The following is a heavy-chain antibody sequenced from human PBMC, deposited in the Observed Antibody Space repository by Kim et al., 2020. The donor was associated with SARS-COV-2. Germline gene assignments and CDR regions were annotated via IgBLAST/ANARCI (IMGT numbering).Heavy chain of an antibody. CDR3: ARGRLGTAIYYYDSSGQPTFPGYNWFDP. CDR2: IIPILGIA. Sequence: SVKVSCKASGGTFSSYAISWVRQAPGQGLEWMGRIIPILGIANYAQKFQGRVTITADKSTSTAYMELSSLRSEDTAVYYCARGRLGTAIYYYDSSGQPTFPGYNWFDPWGQGTLVTVSS. J-gene: IGHJ5*02. CDR1: GGTFSSYA. D-gene: IGHD3-22*01. V-gene: IGHV1-69*04.